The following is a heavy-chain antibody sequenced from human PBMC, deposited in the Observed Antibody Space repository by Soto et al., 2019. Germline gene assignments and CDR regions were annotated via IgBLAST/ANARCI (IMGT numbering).Heavy chain of an antibody. J-gene: IGHJ1*01. D-gene: IGHD1-26*01. CDR1: GCAFTTYD. V-gene: IGHV1-8*01. CDR3: ASFKRYREVAEYLQH. CDR2: MNPNSGNT. Sequence: ASVKVSCKASGCAFTTYDINWVRQATGQGLEWMEWMNPNSGNTGYPQKFQGRVTMTRNTSIDTAYMELSSLGSEDTAVYYCASFKRYREVAEYLQHWGQGTLVTVSS.